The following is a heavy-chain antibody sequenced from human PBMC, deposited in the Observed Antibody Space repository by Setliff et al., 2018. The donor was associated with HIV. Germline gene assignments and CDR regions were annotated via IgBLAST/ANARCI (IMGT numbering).Heavy chain of an antibody. D-gene: IGHD6-19*01. CDR1: GGSISSSTYY. CDR3: ASPASGGSSGQYHY. CDR2: IFYTGNT. V-gene: IGHV4-39*07. J-gene: IGHJ4*02. Sequence: SETLSLTCSVSGGSISSSTYYWGWIRQPPGKGLEWIGDIFYTGNTYYNPSLKSRVTMSVDTSKNQFSLKLSSVTAADTAVYYCASPASGGSSGQYHYWGQGTLVTVSS.